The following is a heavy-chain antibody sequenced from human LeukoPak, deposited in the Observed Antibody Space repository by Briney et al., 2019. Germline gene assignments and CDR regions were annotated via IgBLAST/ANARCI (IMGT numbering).Heavy chain of an antibody. CDR2: IYYSGST. D-gene: IGHD2-15*01. CDR3: ARNGRYCSGGSCHKAAGWFDP. V-gene: IGHV4-59*01. Sequence: SETLSLTCTVSGGSISSYYWSWIRQPPGKGLEWIGYIYYSGSTNYNPSLKSRVTISVDTSKTQFSLKLSSVTAADTAVYYCARNGRYCSGGSCHKAAGWFDPWGQGTLVTVSS. J-gene: IGHJ5*02. CDR1: GGSISSYY.